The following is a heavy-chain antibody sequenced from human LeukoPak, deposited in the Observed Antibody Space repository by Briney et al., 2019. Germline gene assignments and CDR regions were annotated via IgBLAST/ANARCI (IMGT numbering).Heavy chain of an antibody. V-gene: IGHV3-74*01. Sequence: GGSLRLSCAASGFTFSSYWMHWVRQAPGKGLVWLSRINSDGSSTSYADSVKGRFTISRDNAKNTLYLQMNSLRAEDTAVYYCARDKYYGSGSYLYWGQGTLVTVSS. CDR2: INSDGSST. CDR3: ARDKYYGSGSYLY. J-gene: IGHJ4*02. D-gene: IGHD3-10*01. CDR1: GFTFSSYW.